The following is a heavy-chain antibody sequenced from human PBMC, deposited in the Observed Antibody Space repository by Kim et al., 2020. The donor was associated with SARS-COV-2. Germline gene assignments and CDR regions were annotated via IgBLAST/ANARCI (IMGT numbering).Heavy chain of an antibody. V-gene: IGHV3-48*03. CDR3: ATDYGSNFRMGYFEY. Sequence: DSVKGRFTVSRDNAKNTMYLQMDSLRAEDTAVYYCATDYGSNFRMGYFEYWGQGALVTVSS. J-gene: IGHJ4*02. D-gene: IGHD4-4*01.